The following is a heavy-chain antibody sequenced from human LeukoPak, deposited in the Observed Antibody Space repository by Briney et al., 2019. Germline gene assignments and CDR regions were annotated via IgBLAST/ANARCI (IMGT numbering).Heavy chain of an antibody. Sequence: GGSLRLSCAASGFTFSSYGMHWVRQAPGKGLEWVAVISYDGSNKYYADSVKGRFTISRDNSKNTLYLQMNSLRAEDTAVYYCATTQKAVVVIAILPPDYWGQGTLVTVSS. D-gene: IGHD2-21*01. CDR3: ATTQKAVVVIAILPPDY. CDR1: GFTFSSYG. CDR2: ISYDGSNK. J-gene: IGHJ4*02. V-gene: IGHV3-30*03.